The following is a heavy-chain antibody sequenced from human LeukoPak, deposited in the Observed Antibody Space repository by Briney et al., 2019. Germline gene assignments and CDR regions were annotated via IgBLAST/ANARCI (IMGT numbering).Heavy chain of an antibody. CDR2: IITIFGTA. Sequence: SVKVSCKASGGTFSSYAISWVRQAPGQGLEWMGGIITIFGTANYAQKFQCRVTITTDEYTSTAFMELSSLRSEDTAVYYCATRGMTTVVIPDIYWGQGTLVTVSS. D-gene: IGHD4-23*01. CDR3: ATRGMTTVVIPDIY. V-gene: IGHV1-69*05. CDR1: GGTFSSYA. J-gene: IGHJ4*02.